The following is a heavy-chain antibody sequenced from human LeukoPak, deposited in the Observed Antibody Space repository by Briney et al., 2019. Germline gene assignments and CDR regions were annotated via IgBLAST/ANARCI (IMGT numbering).Heavy chain of an antibody. CDR1: GGSISSGDYY. V-gene: IGHV4-30-4*08. J-gene: IGHJ4*02. Sequence: SQTLSLTCTVSGGSISSGDYYWSWIRQPPGKGREWIGYIYYSGSTYYNPSLKSRVTISVDTSKNQFSLKLSSVTAADTAVYYCARVVPAAVYYFDYWGQGTLVTVSS. D-gene: IGHD2-2*01. CDR3: ARVVPAAVYYFDY. CDR2: IYYSGST.